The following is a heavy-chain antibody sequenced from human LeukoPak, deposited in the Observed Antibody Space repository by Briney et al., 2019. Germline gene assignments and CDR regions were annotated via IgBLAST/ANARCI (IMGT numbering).Heavy chain of an antibody. J-gene: IGHJ4*02. Sequence: GGSLRLSCAASGFTFSSYGMHWVRQAPGKGLEWVAFIRYDGTNKYYADSVKGRFTISRDNSKNTLYLQMNSLRAEDTAVYYCARGGWFSSPRGYWGQGTLVTVSS. CDR1: GFTFSSYG. V-gene: IGHV3-30*02. CDR2: IRYDGTNK. D-gene: IGHD3-10*01. CDR3: ARGGWFSSPRGY.